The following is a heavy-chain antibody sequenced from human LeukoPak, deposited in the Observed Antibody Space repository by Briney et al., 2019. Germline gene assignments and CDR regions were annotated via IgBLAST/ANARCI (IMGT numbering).Heavy chain of an antibody. V-gene: IGHV3-33*01. CDR3: ARGQDFWSGYYSYYFDY. CDR1: GFTFSSYG. CDR2: IWYDGSNK. D-gene: IGHD3-3*01. Sequence: GRSLRLSCAASGFTFSSYGMHWVRQAPGKGLEWVAVIWYDGSNKYYADSVKGRFTISRDNSKNTLYLQMNSLRAEDTAVYYCARGQDFWSGYYSYYFDYWGQGTLVTVSS. J-gene: IGHJ4*02.